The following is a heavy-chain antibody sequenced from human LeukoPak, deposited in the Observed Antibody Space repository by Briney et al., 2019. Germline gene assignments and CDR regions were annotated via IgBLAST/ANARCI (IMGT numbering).Heavy chain of an antibody. CDR1: GYTFSTYG. V-gene: IGHV1-2*02. D-gene: IGHD1-20*01. J-gene: IGHJ4*02. Sequence: GAPVKVSCKASGYTFSTYGITWVRQAPGQGLEWMGWINPNTGGAHYAQKFQGSVTMTRDTSISTAYMEVSRLRSDDTAVFYCARDRHNWNSNMFDYWGQGTLVTVSS. CDR2: INPNTGGA. CDR3: ARDRHNWNSNMFDY.